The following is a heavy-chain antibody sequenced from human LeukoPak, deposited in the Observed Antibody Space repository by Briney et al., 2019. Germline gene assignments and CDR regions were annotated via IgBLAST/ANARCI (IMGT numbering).Heavy chain of an antibody. V-gene: IGHV4-59*08. J-gene: IGHJ3*02. CDR3: ARLYCSGGSCYGAFDI. Sequence: SETLSLTCTVSGGSISSYYWSWIRQPPGKGLEWIEYIYYIGSTNYNPSLKSRVTISLDTSRNQFSLKLSSVTAADRAVYYCARLYCSGGSCYGAFDIWGQGTMVTVSS. D-gene: IGHD2-15*01. CDR1: GGSISSYY. CDR2: IYYIGST.